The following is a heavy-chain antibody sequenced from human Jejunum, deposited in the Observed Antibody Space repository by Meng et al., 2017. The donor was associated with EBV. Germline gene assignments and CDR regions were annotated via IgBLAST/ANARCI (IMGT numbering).Heavy chain of an antibody. D-gene: IGHD2/OR15-2a*01. Sequence: QVQVVQSGAEVKKPGASVKVSCKASGYMFISYARHWVRQAPGQRLEWMGWINIGNGNTKYSQKFHGRLTISRDTSANTAYLELSRLTSEDTAIYYCATGDDYGNSNFDYWGQGTLVTVSS. CDR2: INIGNGNT. CDR1: GYMFISYA. CDR3: ATGDDYGNSNFDY. V-gene: IGHV1-3*04. J-gene: IGHJ4*02.